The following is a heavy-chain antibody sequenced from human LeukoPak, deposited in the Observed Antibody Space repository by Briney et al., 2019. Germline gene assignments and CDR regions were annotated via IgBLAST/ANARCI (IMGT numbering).Heavy chain of an antibody. CDR2: ISSSSSYI. D-gene: IGHD5-24*01. J-gene: IGHJ4*02. CDR3: ARDPKVEMATANFDY. V-gene: IGHV3-21*01. Sequence: GGSLRLSCAASGFTFSSYSMNWVRQAPGGGLEWVSSISSSSSYIYYADPVKGRFTISRDNAKNSLYLQMNSLRAEDTAVYYCARDPKVEMATANFDYWGQGTLVTVSS. CDR1: GFTFSSYS.